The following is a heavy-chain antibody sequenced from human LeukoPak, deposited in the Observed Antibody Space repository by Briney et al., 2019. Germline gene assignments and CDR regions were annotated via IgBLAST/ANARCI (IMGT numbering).Heavy chain of an antibody. J-gene: IGHJ6*02. CDR2: ISSSGSTI. Sequence: PGGSLRLSCAASGFTFSDYYMSWIRQAPGKGLEWVPYISSSGSTIYYADSVKGRFTISRDNAKNSLYLQMNSLRAEDTAVYYCARDCSGGSCFPYYYYYGMDVWGQGTTVTVSS. CDR3: ARDCSGGSCFPYYYYYGMDV. V-gene: IGHV3-11*01. D-gene: IGHD2-15*01. CDR1: GFTFSDYY.